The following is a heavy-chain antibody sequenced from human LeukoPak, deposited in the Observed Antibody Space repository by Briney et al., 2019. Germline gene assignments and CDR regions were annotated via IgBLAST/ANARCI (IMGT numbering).Heavy chain of an antibody. CDR3: ARDFYTAMVG. D-gene: IGHD5-18*01. CDR2: INSDGTST. CDR1: GFTFSSDW. J-gene: IGHJ4*02. V-gene: IGHV3-74*01. Sequence: GGSLRLSCAASGFTFSSDWTHWVRPAPGKGVGWVSRINSDGTSTSYADSVKGRLAISRDNAKNTLYLQMNSLRAEDTAVYYCARDFYTAMVGWGQGTLVTVSS.